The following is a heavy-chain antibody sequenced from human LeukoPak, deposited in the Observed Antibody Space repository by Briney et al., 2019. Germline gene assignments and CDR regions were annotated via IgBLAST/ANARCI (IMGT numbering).Heavy chain of an antibody. CDR3: AKEEGSSGWFDY. D-gene: IGHD6-19*01. J-gene: IGHJ5*01. Sequence: GGSLRLSCAASGFSVSSNYMNWVRQAPGKGLEWVSVIYSGGNTYYADSVKGRFTIPRDNSRNTLFLQMNSLRPEDTAVYYCAKEEGSSGWFDYWGQGTLVTVSS. V-gene: IGHV3-66*02. CDR1: GFSVSSNY. CDR2: IYSGGNT.